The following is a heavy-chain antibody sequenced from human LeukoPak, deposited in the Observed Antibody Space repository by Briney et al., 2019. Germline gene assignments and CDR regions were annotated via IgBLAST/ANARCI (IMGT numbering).Heavy chain of an antibody. Sequence: SVKVSCKASGGTFSSYAISWVRQAPGQGLEWMGRIIPILGIANYAQKFQGRVTITADKSTSTAYMELSSLRSEDTAVYYCAREGLWLSYFDYWGQGTLVTVSS. D-gene: IGHD5-18*01. V-gene: IGHV1-69*04. CDR2: IIPILGIA. CDR3: AREGLWLSYFDY. J-gene: IGHJ4*02. CDR1: GGTFSSYA.